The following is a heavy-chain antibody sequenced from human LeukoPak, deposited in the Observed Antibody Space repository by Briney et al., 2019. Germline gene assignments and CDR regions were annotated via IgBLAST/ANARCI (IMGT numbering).Heavy chain of an antibody. D-gene: IGHD6-13*01. V-gene: IGHV4-39*01. CDR1: GGSISSSSYY. J-gene: IGHJ5*02. CDR3: ARRPYSSSWYVP. CDR2: IYYSGST. Sequence: SETLSLTCTVSGGSISSSSYYWGGIRQPPGKGLEWIGSIYYSGSTYYNPSLKSRVTISVDTSKNQFSLKLSSVTAADTAVYYCARRPYSSSWYVPWGQGTLVTVSS.